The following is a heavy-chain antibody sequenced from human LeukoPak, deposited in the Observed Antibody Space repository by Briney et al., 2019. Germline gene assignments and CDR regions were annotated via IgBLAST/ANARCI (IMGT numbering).Heavy chain of an antibody. CDR1: GGTFSSYA. J-gene: IGHJ6*03. CDR2: IIPIFGTA. V-gene: IGHV1-69*06. CDR3: ARTLEYSSSLVASTMDV. D-gene: IGHD6-6*01. Sequence: SVNVSCKASGGTFSSYAISWVRQAPGQGLEWMGGIIPIFGTANYAQKFQGRVTITADKSTSTAYMELSSLRSEDTAVYYCARTLEYSSSLVASTMDVWGKGTTVTVSS.